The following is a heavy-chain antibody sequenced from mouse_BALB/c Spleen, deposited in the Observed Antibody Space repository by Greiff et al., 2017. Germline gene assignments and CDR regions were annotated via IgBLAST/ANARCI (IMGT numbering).Heavy chain of an antibody. CDR1: GYTFTDYE. V-gene: IGHV1-15*01. CDR3: TREGFTTATSWFAY. D-gene: IGHD1-2*01. Sequence: QVHVKQSGAELVRPGASVTLSCKASGYTFTDYEMHWVKQTPVHGLEWIGAIDPETGGTAYNQKFKGKATLTADKSSSTAYMELRSLTSEDSAVYYCTREGFTTATSWFAYWGQGTLVTVSA. J-gene: IGHJ3*01. CDR2: IDPETGGT.